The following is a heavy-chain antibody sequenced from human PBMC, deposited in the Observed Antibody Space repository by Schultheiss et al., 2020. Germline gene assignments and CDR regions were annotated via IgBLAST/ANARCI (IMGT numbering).Heavy chain of an antibody. D-gene: IGHD6-13*01. CDR2: IYHSGST. CDR1: GGSISSSNW. J-gene: IGHJ2*01. V-gene: IGHV4-4*02. Sequence: SETLSLTCAVSGGSISSSNWWSWVRQPPGKGLEWIGEIYHSGSTYYNPSLKSRATISVDRSKNQFSLKLSSVTAADTAVYYCAREYSSNYFWYFDLWGRGSLVTVSS. CDR3: AREYSSNYFWYFDL.